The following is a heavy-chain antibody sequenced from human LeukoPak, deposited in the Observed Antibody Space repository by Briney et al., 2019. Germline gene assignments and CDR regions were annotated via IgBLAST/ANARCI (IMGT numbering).Heavy chain of an antibody. D-gene: IGHD5-12*01. CDR2: IIPIFGTA. CDR1: GGTFSSHA. CDR3: ARGSDMVGNFFDY. V-gene: IGHV1-69*13. J-gene: IGHJ4*02. Sequence: GASVKVSCKASGGTFSSHAISWVRQAPGQGLEWMGGIIPIFGTANYAQKFQGRVTITADESTSTAYMELSSLRSEDTAVYYCARGSDMVGNFFDYWGQGTLVTVSS.